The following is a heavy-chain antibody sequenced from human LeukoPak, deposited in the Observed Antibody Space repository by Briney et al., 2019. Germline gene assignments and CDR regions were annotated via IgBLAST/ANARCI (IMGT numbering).Heavy chain of an antibody. J-gene: IGHJ5*02. CDR1: GFTFSSYA. D-gene: IGHD6-13*01. Sequence: GGSLRLSCAASGFTFSSYAMSWVRQAPGKGLEWVSTISGSGGSTYYADSVKGRFTVSRDSSKNTLYLQMNSLRAEDTAVYYCAKGRSYSSSWLNTLGQGTLVTVSS. CDR3: AKGRSYSSSWLNT. V-gene: IGHV3-23*01. CDR2: ISGSGGST.